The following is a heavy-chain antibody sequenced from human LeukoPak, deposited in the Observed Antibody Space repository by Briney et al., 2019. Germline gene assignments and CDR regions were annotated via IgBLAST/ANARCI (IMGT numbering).Heavy chain of an antibody. CDR2: ISGSGGST. D-gene: IGHD4-17*01. CDR1: GFTFSSYA. CDR3: AKDSRDYGSYYMDV. J-gene: IGHJ6*03. Sequence: GGSLRLSCAASGFTFSSYAMSWVRQAPGKGLEWVSAISGSGGSTYYADSVKGRFTISRDNSKNTLYLQMNSLRAEDTAVYYCAKDSRDYGSYYMDVWGKGTTVTVSS. V-gene: IGHV3-23*01.